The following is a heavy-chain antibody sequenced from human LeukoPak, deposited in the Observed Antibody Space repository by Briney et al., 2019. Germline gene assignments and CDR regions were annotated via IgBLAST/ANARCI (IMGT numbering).Heavy chain of an antibody. Sequence: PGGSLRLSCAASGFTFSDYEMNWVRQAPGKGLEWLSHISISGTTIHYADSVKGRFTISRDNSKNTLYLQMNSLRAEDTAVYYCARRNYDILTGYPHHFDYWGQGTLVTVSS. CDR2: ISISGTTI. CDR1: GFTFSDYE. J-gene: IGHJ4*02. CDR3: ARRNYDILTGYPHHFDY. V-gene: IGHV3-48*01. D-gene: IGHD3-9*01.